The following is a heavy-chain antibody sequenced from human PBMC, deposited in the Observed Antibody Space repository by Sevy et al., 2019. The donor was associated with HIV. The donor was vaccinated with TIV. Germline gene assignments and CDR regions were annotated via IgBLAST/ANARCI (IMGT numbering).Heavy chain of an antibody. D-gene: IGHD6-19*01. CDR3: AREGGYTSAWSPGNY. V-gene: IGHV3-30-3*01. CDR2: ISYDGSAK. Sequence: GGSLRLSCAASGFSFNTHAMHWVRQAPGKGLDWVALISYDGSAKYYADSVKGRLTISRDNSKNTLSLQMNSLRIEDTAVYYCAREGGYTSAWSPGNYWGQGTLVTVSS. CDR1: GFSFNTHA. J-gene: IGHJ4*02.